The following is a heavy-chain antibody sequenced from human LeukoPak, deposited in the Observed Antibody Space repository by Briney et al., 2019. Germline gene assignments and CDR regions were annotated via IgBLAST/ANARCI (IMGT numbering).Heavy chain of an antibody. J-gene: IGHJ4*02. D-gene: IGHD4-23*01. CDR2: IIPIFGTA. CDR3: ASDYGGNSAAHY. V-gene: IGHV1-69*13. CDR1: GGTFSSYA. Sequence: SVKVSCKASGGTFSSYAISWVRQAPGQGLEWMGGIIPIFGTANYAQKFQGRVTITADESTSTAYMELSSLRSEDTAVYYCASDYGGNSAAHYWGQGTLVTVSS.